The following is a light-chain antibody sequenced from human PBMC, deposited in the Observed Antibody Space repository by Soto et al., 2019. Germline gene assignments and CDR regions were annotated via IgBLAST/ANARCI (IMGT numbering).Light chain of an antibody. CDR2: DAS. CDR1: QSVRSNY. V-gene: IGKV3-20*01. Sequence: EIVLTQSPDTLSLSPGERATLSCRASQSVRSNYLAWYQQKPGQAPRFLIYDASSRATGIPDRFSGSGSGTDFTLTISRLEPEVVAVHYCQQYGSSPLPFGGGTKVDIK. J-gene: IGKJ4*01. CDR3: QQYGSSPLP.